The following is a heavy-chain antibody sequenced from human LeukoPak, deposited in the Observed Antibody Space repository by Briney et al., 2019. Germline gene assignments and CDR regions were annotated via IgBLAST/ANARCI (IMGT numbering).Heavy chain of an antibody. CDR1: GGSISSYY. J-gene: IGHJ1*01. CDR3: ARGDIAARLQH. V-gene: IGHV4-34*01. Sequence: SETLSLTCTVSGGSISSYYWSWIRQPPGKGLEWIGEINNSGRTNYNPSLKSRVTISVDTSKNQFSLKLNSVTAADTAVYYCARGDIAARLQHWGQGTLVTVSS. CDR2: INNSGRT. D-gene: IGHD6-13*01.